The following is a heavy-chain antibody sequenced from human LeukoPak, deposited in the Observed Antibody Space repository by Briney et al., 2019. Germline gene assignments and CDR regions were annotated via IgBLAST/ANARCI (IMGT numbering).Heavy chain of an antibody. CDR2: IYSGGST. Sequence: PGGSLRLSYAASGFTVSSNYMSWVRQAPGKGLEWVSVIYSGGSTYYADSVKGRFTISRHNSKNTLYLQMNSLRAEDTAVYYCARVSFFSDSSSWRNGVDVWGQGTTVTVSS. V-gene: IGHV3-53*04. CDR1: GFTVSSNY. D-gene: IGHD6-13*01. J-gene: IGHJ6*02. CDR3: ARVSFFSDSSSWRNGVDV.